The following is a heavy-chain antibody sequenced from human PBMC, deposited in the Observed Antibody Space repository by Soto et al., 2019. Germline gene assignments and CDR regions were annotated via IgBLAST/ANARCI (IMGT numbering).Heavy chain of an antibody. CDR3: ASGIEGWSQGRYYYGMDV. V-gene: IGHV4-61*01. CDR2: IYYSGST. J-gene: IGHJ6*02. CDR1: GGSVSSGSYY. Sequence: QVQLQESGPGLVKPSETLSLTCTVSGGSVSSGSYYWSWIRQPPGKGLEWIGYIYYSGSTNYNPSLTRRVPISVATSKTPFSLTLSPVTAADPAAYYAASGIEGWSQGRYYYGMDVWGQGTTVTVSS. D-gene: IGHD6-19*01.